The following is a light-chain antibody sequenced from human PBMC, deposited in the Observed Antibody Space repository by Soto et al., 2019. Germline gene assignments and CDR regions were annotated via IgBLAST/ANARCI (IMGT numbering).Light chain of an antibody. CDR3: SSYAGSMNLI. CDR2: EVS. V-gene: IGLV2-8*01. CDR1: SSDVGGYNY. Sequence: QSALTQPPSASGSPGQSVTISCTGTSSDVGGYNYVSWYLQHPGKAPKLMIYEVSKRPSGVPDRFSGSKSVNTASLTVSGLQAEDEADYYCSSYAGSMNLIFGGGTKVTVL. J-gene: IGLJ2*01.